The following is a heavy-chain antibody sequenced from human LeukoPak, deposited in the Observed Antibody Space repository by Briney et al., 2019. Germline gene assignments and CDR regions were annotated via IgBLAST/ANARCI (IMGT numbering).Heavy chain of an antibody. D-gene: IGHD3-10*01. CDR2: ISSSSSTI. CDR1: GFTFSSYS. CDR3: ARDLASDVLLWFGEPTGD. J-gene: IGHJ4*02. Sequence: GGSLRLSCAASGFTFSSYSMNWVRQAPGKGLEWVSYISSSSSTIYYADSVKGRFTISRDNAKNSLYLQMNSLRAEDTAVYYCARDLASDVLLWFGEPTGDWGQGTLVTVSS. V-gene: IGHV3-48*01.